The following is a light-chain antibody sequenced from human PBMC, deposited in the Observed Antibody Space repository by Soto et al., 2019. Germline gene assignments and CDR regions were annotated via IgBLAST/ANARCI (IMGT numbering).Light chain of an antibody. CDR1: QGISSW. CDR2: AAS. CDR3: QQYNSYPFT. Sequence: DLQMTQSPSSLSASVGDRVTITCRASQGISSWLAWYQQKPQKAPKSLIYAASNLQSGVPSRFSGSGSGTDFTLTISSLQPADFATYYCQQYNSYPFTFGGGTKVEIK. J-gene: IGKJ4*01. V-gene: IGKV1D-16*01.